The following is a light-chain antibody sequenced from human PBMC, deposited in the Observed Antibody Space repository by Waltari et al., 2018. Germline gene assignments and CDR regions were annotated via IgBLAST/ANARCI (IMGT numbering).Light chain of an antibody. CDR3: QQSETTPWT. J-gene: IGKJ1*01. CDR1: QGVASSY. V-gene: IGKV1-39*01. CDR2: ATS. Sequence: DFQMTQSPSSLSASVGDRVTIPCRASQGVASSYLHWYQQKPGKAPKVLIYATSNLKSGVPSRFSGSGSGTDFTLTINSLQPEDFATYYCQQSETTPWTFGQGTKVEIK.